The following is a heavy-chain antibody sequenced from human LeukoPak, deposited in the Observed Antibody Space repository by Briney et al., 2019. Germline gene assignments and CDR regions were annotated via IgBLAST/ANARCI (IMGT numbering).Heavy chain of an antibody. V-gene: IGHV3-53*01. CDR2: IYSDGTT. D-gene: IGHD2-15*01. Sequence: PGGSLRLSCAASGFTVSTNYMNWVRQAPGKGLEWVSVIYSDGTTYYADSLKGRFTLSRDNSKNTLYLQMNSLRAEDTAVYSCARGADGVSSNSRGWFDPWGQGTLVTVSS. CDR3: ARGADGVSSNSRGWFDP. J-gene: IGHJ5*02. CDR1: GFTVSTNY.